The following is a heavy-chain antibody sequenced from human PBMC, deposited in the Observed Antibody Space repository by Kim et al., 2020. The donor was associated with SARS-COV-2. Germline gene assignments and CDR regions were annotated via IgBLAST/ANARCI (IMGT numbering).Heavy chain of an antibody. CDR3: ARGSGVDTAITPPYVPINYYYYGMDV. D-gene: IGHD5-18*01. J-gene: IGHJ6*02. V-gene: IGHV1-69*13. CDR2: IIPIFGTA. Sequence: SVKVSCKASGGTFSSYAISWVRQAPGQGLEWMGGIIPIFGTANYAQKFQGRVTITADESTSTAYMELSSLRSEDTAVYYCARGSGVDTAITPPYVPINYYYYGMDVWGQGTTVTVSS. CDR1: GGTFSSYA.